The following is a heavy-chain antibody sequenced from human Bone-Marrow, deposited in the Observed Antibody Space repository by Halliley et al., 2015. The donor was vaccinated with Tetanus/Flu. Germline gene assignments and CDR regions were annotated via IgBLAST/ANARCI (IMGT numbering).Heavy chain of an antibody. J-gene: IGHJ3*01. CDR2: ITGSGDT. Sequence: SLRLSCSTSGFTFTSYAVTWVRQAPGKGLEWISAITGSGDTYYAGAVMGRFIISRDNFKSTVDLQMNSLRADDTAVYYCAKDPNGDYIGTFDFWDQGTVVTVSS. D-gene: IGHD4-17*01. CDR1: GFTFTSYA. CDR3: AKDPNGDYIGTFDF. V-gene: IGHV3-23*01.